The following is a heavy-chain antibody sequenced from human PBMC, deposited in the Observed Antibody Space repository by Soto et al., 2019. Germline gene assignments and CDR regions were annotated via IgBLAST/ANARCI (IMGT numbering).Heavy chain of an antibody. V-gene: IGHV4-39*01. J-gene: IGHJ5*02. CDR3: AVVDSTGNWFNP. D-gene: IGHD3-22*01. Sequence: PSATLSLTCTVSGGSISSSDFYWGWLRQPPGKGLDFIGSMYYSGTTYYNPSLKNRITISVDTSKNQFSLKLISVTAADTAVYYCAVVDSTGNWFNPWGQGALVTVSS. CDR2: MYYSGTT. CDR1: GGSISSSDFY.